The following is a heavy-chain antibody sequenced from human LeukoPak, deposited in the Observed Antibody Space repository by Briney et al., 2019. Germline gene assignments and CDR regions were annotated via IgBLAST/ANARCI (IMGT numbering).Heavy chain of an antibody. J-gene: IGHJ3*02. D-gene: IGHD1-26*01. CDR2: ISDDGSNK. CDR3: AKVGFTGSYMYAFDM. Sequence: GGSLRLSCVASGFTFSNYGMHWVRQAPGKGLEWVAVISDDGSNKYYPDSAKGRFTISRDDSKSTLNLQMDSLRIEDTAVYYCAKVGFTGSYMYAFDMWGQGTMVTVSS. CDR1: GFTFSNYG. V-gene: IGHV3-30*18.